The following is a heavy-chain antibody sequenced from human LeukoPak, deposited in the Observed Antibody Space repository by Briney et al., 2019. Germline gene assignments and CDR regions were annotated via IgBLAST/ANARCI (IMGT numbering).Heavy chain of an antibody. J-gene: IGHJ4*02. Sequence: GASVKVSCKASGYTFTGYYMYWVRQAPGQGLEWMGWINPNSGGTNYAQKFQGRVTMTRDTSISTAYMELSRLRSDDTAVYYCARAGSSSWFMYYFDYWGQGTLVTVSS. D-gene: IGHD6-13*01. CDR3: ARAGSSSWFMYYFDY. V-gene: IGHV1-2*02. CDR1: GYTFTGYY. CDR2: INPNSGGT.